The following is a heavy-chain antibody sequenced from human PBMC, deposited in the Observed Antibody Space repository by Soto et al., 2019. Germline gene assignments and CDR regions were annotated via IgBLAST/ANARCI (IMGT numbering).Heavy chain of an antibody. J-gene: IGHJ4*02. CDR2: INHSGST. CDR1: GGSFSGYY. Sequence: QVQLQQWGAGLLKPSETLSLTCAVYGGSFSGYYWSWIRQPPGKGLEWIGEINHSGSTNYNPSLKSRVTISVDTSKNQFSLKLSSVTAADTAVYYCARGLWGLLGRWGQGTLVTVSS. V-gene: IGHV4-34*01. D-gene: IGHD4-17*01. CDR3: ARGLWGLLGR.